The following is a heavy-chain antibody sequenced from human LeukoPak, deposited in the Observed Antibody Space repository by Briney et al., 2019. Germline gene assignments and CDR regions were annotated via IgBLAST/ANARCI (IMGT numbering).Heavy chain of an antibody. J-gene: IGHJ6*03. V-gene: IGHV4-34*01. D-gene: IGHD3-22*01. Sequence: SETLSLTCAVYGGSFSGHYWTWIRQTPGKGLEWIGESTHSGSTNYNPSLKSRVTISVDTSKNQFSLKLSSVTAADTAVYYCARGRQDVTMIVVVMTAVSYYLDVWGKGTTVTVS. CDR3: ARGRQDVTMIVVVMTAVSYYLDV. CDR2: STHSGST. CDR1: GGSFSGHY.